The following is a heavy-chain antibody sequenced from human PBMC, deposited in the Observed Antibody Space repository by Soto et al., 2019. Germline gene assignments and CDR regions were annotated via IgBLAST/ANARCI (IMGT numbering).Heavy chain of an antibody. CDR2: ISYDGSNK. D-gene: IGHD4-17*01. Sequence: QVQLVESGGGMVQPGGSLRLSCAASGFTFRNYAMHWVRQAPGKGPEWVAVISYDGSNKYYADSVKGRFTISRDNSKNTLNVQMNSLRGEDTAVYYCAREDYGRHYFDYWGQGTLVPVSS. CDR3: AREDYGRHYFDY. CDR1: GFTFRNYA. V-gene: IGHV3-30-3*01. J-gene: IGHJ4*02.